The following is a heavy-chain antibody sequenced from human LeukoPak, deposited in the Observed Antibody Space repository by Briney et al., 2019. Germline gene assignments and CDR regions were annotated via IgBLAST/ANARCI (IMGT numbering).Heavy chain of an antibody. J-gene: IGHJ4*02. Sequence: GASVKVSCKASGYTFTSYGISWVRQAPGQGLEWMGWISAYNGNTNYAQKLQGRVTMTTDTSTSTAYMELRSLRSDDTAVYYCARERGGYYGFWSGYKALDYWGQGTLVTVSS. CDR3: ARERGGYYGFWSGYKALDY. CDR2: ISAYNGNT. CDR1: GYTFTSYG. V-gene: IGHV1-18*01. D-gene: IGHD3-3*01.